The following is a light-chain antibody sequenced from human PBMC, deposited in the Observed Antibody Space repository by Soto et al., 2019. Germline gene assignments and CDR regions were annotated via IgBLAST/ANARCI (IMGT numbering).Light chain of an antibody. J-gene: IGKJ4*01. V-gene: IGKV3-11*01. CDR1: QSVSSS. Sequence: EIVLTQSPATLSLSPGERATLSCRASQSVSSSLAWYQQKPGQAPRLLIYDASNRATGIPARFSGSGSGTDFTITISRLEPEDFAVYYCQQRSNWLTFGGGTKVEIK. CDR3: QQRSNWLT. CDR2: DAS.